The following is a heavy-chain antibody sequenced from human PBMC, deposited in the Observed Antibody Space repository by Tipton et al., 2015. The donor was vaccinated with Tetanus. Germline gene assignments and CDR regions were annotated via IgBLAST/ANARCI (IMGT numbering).Heavy chain of an antibody. Sequence: QLVQSGAEVKKPGESLKISCKVSGYNFTLYWIGWVRQMPGKGLEWMGTFYPRDSKTRYSPSFQGQVTISADTSISPAYLQWSSLKASDTAMYDCARRRTTTALSYNLESWGQGTLVTVSS. CDR3: ARRRTTTALSYNLES. CDR2: FYPRDSKT. D-gene: IGHD4-17*01. J-gene: IGHJ4*02. CDR1: GYNFTLYW. V-gene: IGHV5-51*01.